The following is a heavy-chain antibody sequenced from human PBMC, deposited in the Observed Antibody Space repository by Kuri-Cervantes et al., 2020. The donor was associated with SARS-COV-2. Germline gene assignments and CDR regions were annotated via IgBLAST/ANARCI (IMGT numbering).Heavy chain of an antibody. D-gene: IGHD2-8*01. CDR1: GFTFSSYA. Sequence: GESLKISCSASGFTFSSYAMHWVRQAPGKGLEYVSAISSNGGSTYYADSVKGRFTISRDNSKNMLNLQMNSLRAEDTAVYYCAKDREKIVLMVCATSALDYWGQGTLVTVSS. V-gene: IGHV3-64*04. J-gene: IGHJ4*02. CDR2: ISSNGGST. CDR3: AKDREKIVLMVCATSALDY.